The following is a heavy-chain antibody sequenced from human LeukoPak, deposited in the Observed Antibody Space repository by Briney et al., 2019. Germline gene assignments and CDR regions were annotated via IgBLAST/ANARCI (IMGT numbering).Heavy chain of an antibody. D-gene: IGHD2-15*01. CDR1: GGTFSSYA. Sequence: ASVKVSCKASGGTFSSYAISWVRQAPGQGLEWMGRIIPILGIANYAQKFQGRVTITADKSTSTAYMELSSLRSEDTAVYYCARAVPLGYCSGGSCYSGSPGDLWFDPWGQGTLVTVSS. CDR3: ARAVPLGYCSGGSCYSGSPGDLWFDP. CDR2: IIPILGIA. J-gene: IGHJ5*02. V-gene: IGHV1-69*04.